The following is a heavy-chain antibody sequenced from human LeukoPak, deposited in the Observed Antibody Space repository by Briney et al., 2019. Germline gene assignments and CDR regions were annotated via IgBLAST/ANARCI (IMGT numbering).Heavy chain of an antibody. D-gene: IGHD6-13*01. CDR3: ATGVHGIAAAGDYYFEY. Sequence: PSETLSLTCTVSGGSIRSYYWSWIRQPPGKGLEWIGYMYYRGNTNYNPSLKSRVTISVDTSKNQFSLKLSSVTAADTAVYYCATGVHGIAAAGDYYFEYWGQGTLVTVSS. CDR2: MYYRGNT. CDR1: GGSIRSYY. V-gene: IGHV4-59*01. J-gene: IGHJ4*02.